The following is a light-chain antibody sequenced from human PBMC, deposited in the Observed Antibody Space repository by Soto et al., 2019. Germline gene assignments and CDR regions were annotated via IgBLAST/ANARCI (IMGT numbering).Light chain of an antibody. V-gene: IGKV1D-12*01. Sequence: DIQMTQSPSSVSASVGDRVTITCRARQGISSWLAWYQQKPGKAPKLLIYAASGLQSGVPSRFSCSGSVTDFPLTISSLQTEDFETYYCQQANSFPHSFGPGTKVDIK. CDR2: AAS. CDR3: QQANSFPHS. J-gene: IGKJ3*01. CDR1: QGISSW.